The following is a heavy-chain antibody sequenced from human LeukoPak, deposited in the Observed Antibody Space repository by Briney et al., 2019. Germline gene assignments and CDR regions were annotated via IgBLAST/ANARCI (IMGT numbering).Heavy chain of an antibody. J-gene: IGHJ4*02. V-gene: IGHV1-18*01. D-gene: IGHD3-3*01. CDR2: ISAYNGNT. Sequence: ASVKVSCKASGYTFTSYGISWVRQAPGQGLEWMGWISAYNGNTNYAQKLQGRVTMTTDTSTSTAYMELRSLRSDDTAVYYCARVVRKIFGVVIFDYWGQGPRSPSPQ. CDR1: GYTFTSYG. CDR3: ARVVRKIFGVVIFDY.